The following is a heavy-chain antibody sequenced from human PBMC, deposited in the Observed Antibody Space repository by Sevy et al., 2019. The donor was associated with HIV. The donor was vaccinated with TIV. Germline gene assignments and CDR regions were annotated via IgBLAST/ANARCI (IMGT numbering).Heavy chain of an antibody. CDR2: ISGSGGST. D-gene: IGHD3-10*01. CDR1: GFTFSSYA. CDR3: AKYLVPITMVRGVIYS. J-gene: IGHJ5*02. V-gene: IGHV3-23*01. Sequence: GGSLRLSCAASGFTFSSYAMSWVRQAPGKGLEWVSAISGSGGSTYYADSVKGRFTISRDNSKNTLYLQMNSLRAEDTAVYFCAKYLVPITMVRGVIYSWGQGTLVTVSS.